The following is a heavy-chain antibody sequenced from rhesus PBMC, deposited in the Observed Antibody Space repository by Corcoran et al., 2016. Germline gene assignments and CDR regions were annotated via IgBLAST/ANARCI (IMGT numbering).Heavy chain of an antibody. Sequence: QVQLQESGPGLVKPSETLSLTCAVSGGSISSSYYFWSWIRQAPGKGLEWIGYIYYRGSTSYNPSLKSRVTISRDTSKNQFSLKLNAVTAADTAVYYCARDVSYLGLDSWGQGVVVTVSS. D-gene: IGHD2-2*01. V-gene: IGHV4-122*02. CDR2: IYYRGST. J-gene: IGHJ6*01. CDR1: GGSISSSYYF. CDR3: ARDVSYLGLDS.